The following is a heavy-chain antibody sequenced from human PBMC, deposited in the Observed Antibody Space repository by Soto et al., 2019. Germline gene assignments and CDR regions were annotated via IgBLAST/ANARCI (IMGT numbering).Heavy chain of an antibody. D-gene: IGHD6-19*01. CDR3: ARGIAVAIHAGIYY. CDR2: IYPSGSST. CDR1: GYTFTNYY. J-gene: IGHJ4*02. Sequence: QVQLVQSGAEVKKPGASVKVSCKASGYTFTNYYMHWVRQAPGQGLEWMGLIYPSGSSTSYTQKFQGRVTMTRDTSTSTVHMELSSLRSEDTAVYYCARGIAVAIHAGIYYWGQGTLVTVSS. V-gene: IGHV1-46*01.